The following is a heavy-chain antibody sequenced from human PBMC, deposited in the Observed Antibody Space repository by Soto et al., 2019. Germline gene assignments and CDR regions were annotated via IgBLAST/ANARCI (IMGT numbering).Heavy chain of an antibody. Sequence: QVPLVQSGAEVKKTGASVKVSCKASGYTFTSYAMHWVRQAPGQRLEWMGWINAGNGNTKYSQKFQGRVTITRDTSASTAYTELSSLRSEDTAVYYCAIDPREIKGIAASVTPSSYYYGMDVWGQGTTDTVSS. J-gene: IGHJ6*02. CDR3: AIDPREIKGIAASVTPSSYYYGMDV. CDR1: GYTFTSYA. D-gene: IGHD6-13*01. CDR2: INAGNGNT. V-gene: IGHV1-3*01.